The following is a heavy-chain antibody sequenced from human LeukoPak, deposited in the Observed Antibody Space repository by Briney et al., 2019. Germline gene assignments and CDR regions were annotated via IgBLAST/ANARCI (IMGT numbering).Heavy chain of an antibody. V-gene: IGHV3-9*01. CDR1: GFIFDDYA. CDR3: AKDKGAYCSSTSCYFDY. J-gene: IGHJ4*02. CDR2: ISWNSGSI. Sequence: GRSLRLSCAASGFIFDDYAMHWVRQAPGKGLEWVSGISWNSGSIGYADSVKGRFTISRDNAKNSLYLQMNSLRAEDTALYYCAKDKGAYCSSTSCYFDYWGQGTLVTVSS. D-gene: IGHD2-2*01.